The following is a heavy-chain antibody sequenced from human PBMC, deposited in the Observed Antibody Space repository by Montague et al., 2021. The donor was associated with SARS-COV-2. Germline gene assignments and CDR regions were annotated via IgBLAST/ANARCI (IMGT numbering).Heavy chain of an antibody. CDR3: AALRAVGYTSLYFFDY. V-gene: IGHV4-4*02. CDR1: GDSINTNNW. CDR2: ISLRGTT. Sequence: SETLSLTCAVSGDSINTNNWWSWVRQPPGAGQELIGEISLRGTTHYSPSLKSRVTIVLNKSKNQFSLNLNAVTAADTAVYYCAALRAVGYTSLYFFDYWGQGTLVTVSS. J-gene: IGHJ4*02. D-gene: IGHD5-12*01.